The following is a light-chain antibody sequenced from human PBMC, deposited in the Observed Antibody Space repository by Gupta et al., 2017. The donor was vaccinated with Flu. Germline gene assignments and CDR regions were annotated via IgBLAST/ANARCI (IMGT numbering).Light chain of an antibody. CDR2: NNN. Sequence: QSVLTQPPSASGTPGPRVTISCSGSNSNIGSYAVNWYQQLPGRAPKVLIYNNNQRPSGVPDRFSGSKSGTSASLAISGLQSEDEADYYCAAWDDNLNVFGTGTKVTVL. J-gene: IGLJ1*01. CDR3: AAWDDNLNV. CDR1: NSNIGSYA. V-gene: IGLV1-44*01.